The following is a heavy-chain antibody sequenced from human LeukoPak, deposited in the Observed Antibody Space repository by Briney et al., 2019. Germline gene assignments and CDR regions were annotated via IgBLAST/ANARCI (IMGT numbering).Heavy chain of an antibody. CDR2: ISSSGSTI. D-gene: IGHD6-13*01. CDR1: GFTFSDYY. V-gene: IGHV3-11*01. Sequence: GGSLRLSCAASGFTFSDYYMSWIRQAPGKGLEWVSYISSSGSTIYYADSVKGRFTISRDNAKNSLYLQMNSLRAEDTAVYYCARVAIAAAGRYFQHWGQGTLVTASS. CDR3: ARVAIAAAGRYFQH. J-gene: IGHJ1*01.